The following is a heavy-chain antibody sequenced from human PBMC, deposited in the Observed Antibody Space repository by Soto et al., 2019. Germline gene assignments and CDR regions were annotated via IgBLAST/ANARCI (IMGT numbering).Heavy chain of an antibody. Sequence: GGSLRLSCAASGFTFSSYAMTWVRQAPGKGLERVSAISYSGVSTYYADSVKGRFTISRDSSENTLSLQMNSLRVDDTAVYYCARTRGYSDYDLDYWGQGTLVTVSS. V-gene: IGHV3-23*01. CDR1: GFTFSSYA. J-gene: IGHJ4*02. D-gene: IGHD5-12*01. CDR3: ARTRGYSDYDLDY. CDR2: ISYSGVST.